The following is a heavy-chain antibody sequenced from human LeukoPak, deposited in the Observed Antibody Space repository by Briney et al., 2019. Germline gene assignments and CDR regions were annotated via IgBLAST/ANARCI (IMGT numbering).Heavy chain of an antibody. V-gene: IGHV3-7*03. Sequence: GGSLRLSCAASGFTFSSYWMSWVRQAPGKGLEWVANIKQDGSEKYYVDSVKGRFTISRDNAKNSLYLQMNSLRADDTAVYYCVKDSPPRYSGSPPAYWGQGTLVTVSS. J-gene: IGHJ4*02. CDR3: VKDSPPRYSGSPPAY. D-gene: IGHD1-26*01. CDR1: GFTFSSYW. CDR2: IKQDGSEK.